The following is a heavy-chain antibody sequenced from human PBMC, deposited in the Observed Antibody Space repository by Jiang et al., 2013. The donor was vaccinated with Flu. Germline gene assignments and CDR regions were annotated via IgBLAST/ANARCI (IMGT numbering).Heavy chain of an antibody. V-gene: IGHV4-34*01. CDR1: GGSFSGYY. Sequence: LLKPSETPSLTCAVYGGSFSGYYWSWIRQPPGKGLEWIGEINHSGSTNYNPSLKSRVTISVDTSKNQFSLKLSSVTAADTAVYYCTTQLPFDYWGQGTLVTVSS. CDR3: TTQLPFDY. D-gene: IGHD1-26*01. J-gene: IGHJ4*02. CDR2: INHSGST.